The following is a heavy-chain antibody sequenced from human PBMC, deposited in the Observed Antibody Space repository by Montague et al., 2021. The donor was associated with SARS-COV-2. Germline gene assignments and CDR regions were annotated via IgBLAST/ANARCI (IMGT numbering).Heavy chain of an antibody. V-gene: IGHV4-38-2*02. Sequence: SETLSLTCTVSGFSIGSGDYWGWIRQPPGKGLEWIGSIYHSGTTYYNPPLQRRLTMSIDTSTNQFSLRLTSVTAADTAVFFCVNEKAGELRNVFDIWGQGTTVTVSS. D-gene: IGHD1-26*01. CDR2: IYHSGTT. CDR1: GFSIGSGDY. J-gene: IGHJ3*02. CDR3: VNEKAGELRNVFDI.